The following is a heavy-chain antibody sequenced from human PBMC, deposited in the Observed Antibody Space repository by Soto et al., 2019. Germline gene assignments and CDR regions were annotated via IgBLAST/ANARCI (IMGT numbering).Heavy chain of an antibody. CDR1: GGYFICYD. J-gene: IGHJ6*02. CDR3: AREFYDILTGYYHPMDV. D-gene: IGHD3-9*01. CDR2: INHSGST. Sequence: ASGTLSLPYAVFGGYFICYDVSWIRQPPGEGLEWIGEINHSGSTNYNPSLKSRVTISVDTSKNQFSLKLSSVTAADTAVYYCAREFYDILTGYYHPMDVWGQGTTVNVSS. V-gene: IGHV4-34*01.